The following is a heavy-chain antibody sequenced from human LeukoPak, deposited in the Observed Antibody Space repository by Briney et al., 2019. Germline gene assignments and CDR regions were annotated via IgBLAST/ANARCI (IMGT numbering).Heavy chain of an antibody. CDR3: AKEGYGDYFDY. J-gene: IGHJ4*02. CDR1: GFTFSSYA. D-gene: IGHD4-17*01. V-gene: IGHV3-23*01. CDR2: ISGSGGST. Sequence: WGSLSLSCAASGFTFSSYAMSWVRQAPGKGLEWVSAISGSGGSTYYADSVKGRFTISRDNSKNTLYLQMNSLRAEDTTVYYCAKEGYGDYFDYWGQGTLVTVSS.